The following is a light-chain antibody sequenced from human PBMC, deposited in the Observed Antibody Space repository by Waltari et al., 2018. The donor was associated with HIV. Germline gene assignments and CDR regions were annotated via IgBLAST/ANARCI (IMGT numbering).Light chain of an antibody. V-gene: IGLV2-14*03. Sequence: QSALTQPASVSGSLGQSITISCTGTNSDIGAYNYVSWYRQHPGKAPKLIIYDVTYRHSGVSARFSGFKSGNTASLSISGLQADDEADYYCSSYTSINSLILFGGGTKLTVL. CDR2: DVT. J-gene: IGLJ2*01. CDR1: NSDIGAYNY. CDR3: SSYTSINSLIL.